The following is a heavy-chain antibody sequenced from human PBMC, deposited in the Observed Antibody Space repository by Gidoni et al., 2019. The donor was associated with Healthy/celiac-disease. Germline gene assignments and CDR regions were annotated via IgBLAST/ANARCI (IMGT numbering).Heavy chain of an antibody. CDR1: GFTFSSYG. CDR2: IWYDGSNK. J-gene: IGHJ6*02. CDR3: ARDYNYCSSTSCYAGSGMDV. V-gene: IGHV3-33*01. D-gene: IGHD2-2*01. Sequence: QVQLVESGGGVVQPGRSLRLSCAASGFTFSSYGMHWVRQAPGKGLEWVAVIWYDGSNKYYADSVKGRFTISRDNSKNTLYLQMNSLRAEDTAVYYCARDYNYCSSTSCYAGSGMDVWGQGTTVTVSS.